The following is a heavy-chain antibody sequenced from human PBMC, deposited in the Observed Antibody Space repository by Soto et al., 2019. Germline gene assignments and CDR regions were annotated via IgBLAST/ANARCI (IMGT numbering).Heavy chain of an antibody. J-gene: IGHJ6*02. Sequence: QVQLVQSGAEVKKPGSSVKVSCKASGGTFSSYAISWVRQAPGQGLEWMGGIIPIFGTANYAQKFQGRVTITADESTGTAYMELGSLRSEDTAVHYFAGSITGTVGYYYGMDVWGQGTTVTVSS. CDR3: AGSITGTVGYYYGMDV. V-gene: IGHV1-69*12. D-gene: IGHD1-20*01. CDR2: IIPIFGTA. CDR1: GGTFSSYA.